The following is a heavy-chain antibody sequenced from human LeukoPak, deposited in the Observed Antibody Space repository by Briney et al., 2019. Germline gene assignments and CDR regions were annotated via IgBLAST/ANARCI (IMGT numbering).Heavy chain of an antibody. CDR2: IWYDGSNK. J-gene: IGHJ4*02. V-gene: IGHV3-33*06. CDR3: AKDLNSYGYDYFDY. CDR1: GFTFSSYG. Sequence: PGRSLRLSCAASGFTFSSYGMHWVRQAPGKGLVWVAVIWYDGSNKYYADSVKGRFTISRDNSKNTLYLQMNSLRAEDTAVYYCAKDLNSYGYDYFDYWGQGTLVTVSS. D-gene: IGHD5-18*01.